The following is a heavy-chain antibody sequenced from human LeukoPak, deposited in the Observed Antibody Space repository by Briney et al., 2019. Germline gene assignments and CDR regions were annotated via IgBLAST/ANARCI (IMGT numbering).Heavy chain of an antibody. D-gene: IGHD2-15*01. V-gene: IGHV1-2*02. CDR3: ARWVGYSNWFDP. Sequence: ASVRVSCKASGYTFSGYYMFWVRQAPGQGLEWMGWINPNGGGTNYAQKFQGRVTMSRGTSISTAYMELSRLTSDDTAVYYCARWVGYSNWFDPWGQGTLVTVSS. J-gene: IGHJ5*02. CDR1: GYTFSGYY. CDR2: INPNGGGT.